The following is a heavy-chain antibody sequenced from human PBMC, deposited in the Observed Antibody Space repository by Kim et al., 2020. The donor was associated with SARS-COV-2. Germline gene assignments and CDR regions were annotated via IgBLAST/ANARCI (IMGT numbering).Heavy chain of an antibody. V-gene: IGHV3-66*01. Sequence: GGSLRLSCAASGFTVSSNYMSWVRQAPGKGLEWVSVIYSGGSTYYADSVKDRFTISRDNSKNTLYLQMKSLRAADTAVYYCSRDPIAVADDATDAFDIWG. D-gene: IGHD6-19*01. CDR2: IYSGGST. CDR1: GFTVSSNY. CDR3: SRDPIAVADDATDAFDI. J-gene: IGHJ3*02.